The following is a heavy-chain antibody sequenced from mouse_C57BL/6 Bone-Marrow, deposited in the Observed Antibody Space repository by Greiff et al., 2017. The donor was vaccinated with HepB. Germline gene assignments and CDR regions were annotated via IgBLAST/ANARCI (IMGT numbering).Heavy chain of an antibody. CDR1: GFTFSSYT. J-gene: IGHJ2*01. CDR2: ISGGGDNT. Sequence: EVQGVESGGGLVKPGGSLKLSCAASGFTFSSYTMSWVRQTPEKRLEWVATISGGGDNTYYPDSVKGRFTISRDNAKNTLYLQMSSLRSEDTALYYCARQAGTSDYWGQGTTLTVSS. V-gene: IGHV5-9*01. CDR3: ARQAGTSDY. D-gene: IGHD4-1*01.